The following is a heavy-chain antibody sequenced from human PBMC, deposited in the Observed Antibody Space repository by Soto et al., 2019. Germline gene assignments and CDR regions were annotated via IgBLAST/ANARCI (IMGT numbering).Heavy chain of an antibody. CDR3: ARLGGSLISSFDF. J-gene: IGHJ4*02. CDR1: GASISSYY. D-gene: IGHD2-15*01. CDR2: IYYSGGT. Sequence: QVQLQESGPGLVKPSETLSLTCTVAGASISSYYWTWIRQPPGKRLEYIGHIYYSGGTTYNPSLKSRVTISLDTSKNQFSLKLTSVTAADTAVYCCARLGGSLISSFDFWGQGTLVTVSS. V-gene: IGHV4-59*01.